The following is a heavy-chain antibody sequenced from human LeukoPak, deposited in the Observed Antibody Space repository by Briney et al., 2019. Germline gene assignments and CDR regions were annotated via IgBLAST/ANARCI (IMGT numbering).Heavy chain of an antibody. V-gene: IGHV4-59*12. Sequence: KPSETLSLTCTVSRGSISTYYWSWIRQPPGKGLEWIGYVYYSGSTSYNPSLKSRVTISVDRSKNQFSLKLSSVTAADTAVYYCARGVSSGYYFDYWGQGTLVTVSS. CDR1: RGSISTYY. CDR2: VYYSGST. CDR3: ARGVSSGYYFDY. D-gene: IGHD3-22*01. J-gene: IGHJ4*02.